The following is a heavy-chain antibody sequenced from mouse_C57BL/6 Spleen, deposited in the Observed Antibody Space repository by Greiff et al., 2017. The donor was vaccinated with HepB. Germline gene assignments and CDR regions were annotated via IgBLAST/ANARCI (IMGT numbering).Heavy chain of an antibody. CDR2: IYPGNSDT. V-gene: IGHV1-5*01. CDR3: YSWAAQPTYRDFDY. D-gene: IGHD2-10*01. CDR1: GYTFTSYW. Sequence: VQLQQSGTVLARPGASVKMSCKTSGYTFTSYWMHWVKQRPGQGLEWIGAIYPGNSDTSYNQKFKGKAKLTAVTSASTAFMELSSLTNEDSAVYDGYSWAAQPTYRDFDYWGKGTTVTVSS. J-gene: IGHJ1*03.